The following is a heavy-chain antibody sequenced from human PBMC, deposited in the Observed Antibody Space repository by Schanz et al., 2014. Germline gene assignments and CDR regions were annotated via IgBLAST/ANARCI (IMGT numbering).Heavy chain of an antibody. D-gene: IGHD1-1*01. Sequence: QVQLVESGGGVVQPGRSLRLSCVASGFTFSSYDVFWVRQAPGKGLEWVAFVPFDGSQKFYADSVKGRFTISRDNSKNTLYLQMNSLRAEDTAVYFCAKIERNEDWGQGTLVTVSS. J-gene: IGHJ4*02. V-gene: IGHV3-30*19. CDR2: VPFDGSQK. CDR1: GFTFSSYD. CDR3: AKIERNED.